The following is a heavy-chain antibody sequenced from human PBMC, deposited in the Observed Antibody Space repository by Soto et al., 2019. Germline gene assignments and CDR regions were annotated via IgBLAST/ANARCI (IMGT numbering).Heavy chain of an antibody. Sequence: EVQLLESGGGLVQPGGSLRLSCAASGFTFSSYAMNWVRQAPGKGLEWVSAISVSVSSTYYADSVKGRFTISRDNSKNTLYLQMNSLMAEDTAIYYCAKGLRYCSGDRCPPPVYWGQGTLVTVSS. CDR3: AKGLRYCSGDRCPPPVY. V-gene: IGHV3-23*01. D-gene: IGHD2-15*01. J-gene: IGHJ4*02. CDR1: GFTFSSYA. CDR2: ISVSVSST.